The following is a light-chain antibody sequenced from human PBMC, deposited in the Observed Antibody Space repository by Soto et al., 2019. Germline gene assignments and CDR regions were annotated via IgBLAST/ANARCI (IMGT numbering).Light chain of an antibody. CDR3: QSYDSSLNIAV. Sequence: QSVLTQPPSVSGAPGQRVTISCTGSSSNIGAGYDVHWYQHLPGTAPKLLIYGDNNRPSGVTDRFSVSKSGTSASLAITGLHAEDEADYYCQSYDSSLNIAVFGGGTKLTVL. CDR1: SSNIGAGYD. V-gene: IGLV1-40*01. J-gene: IGLJ3*02. CDR2: GDN.